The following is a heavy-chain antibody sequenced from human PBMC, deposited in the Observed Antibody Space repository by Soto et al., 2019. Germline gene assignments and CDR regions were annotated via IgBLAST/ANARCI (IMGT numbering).Heavy chain of an antibody. D-gene: IGHD3-16*01. V-gene: IGHV1-8*01. J-gene: IGHJ4*02. Sequence: GASVKVSCKASGYTFTSYDINWVRQATGQGLEWMGWMNPNSGNTGYAQKFQGRVTMTRNTSITTAYMELSSLRSEDTAVYYCLRGRGSPGWLGDYWGQGTLVTVSS. CDR1: GYTFTSYD. CDR3: LRGRGSPGWLGDY. CDR2: MNPNSGNT.